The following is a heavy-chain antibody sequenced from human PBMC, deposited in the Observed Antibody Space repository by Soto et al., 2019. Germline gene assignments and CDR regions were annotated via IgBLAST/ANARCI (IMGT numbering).Heavy chain of an antibody. CDR2: IYYSGST. D-gene: IGHD4-17*01. Sequence: QVQLQESGPGLVKPSQTLSLTCTVSGGSISSGDYYWSWIRQPPGKGLEWIGYIYYSGSTYYNPSLKSRVTKPVDTSKNQFSLKLSSVTAADTAVYYCARDRKGRDGDYNNWFDPWGQGTLVTVSS. V-gene: IGHV4-30-4*01. CDR3: ARDRKGRDGDYNNWFDP. CDR1: GGSISSGDYY. J-gene: IGHJ5*02.